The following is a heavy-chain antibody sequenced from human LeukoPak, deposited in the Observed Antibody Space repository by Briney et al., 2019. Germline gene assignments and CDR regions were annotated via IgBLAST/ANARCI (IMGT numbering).Heavy chain of an antibody. J-gene: IGHJ4*02. CDR2: IYGGDSA. Sequence: GGSLRLSCAASGFTVTSNYMSWVRQAPGKGLEWVSFIYGGDSAYYADSVKGRFTISTDSSKNTLFLQMNGLRAEATAVYYCARDRFFDYWGQGTLVTVSS. CDR3: ARDRFFDY. CDR1: GFTVTSNY. V-gene: IGHV3-53*01.